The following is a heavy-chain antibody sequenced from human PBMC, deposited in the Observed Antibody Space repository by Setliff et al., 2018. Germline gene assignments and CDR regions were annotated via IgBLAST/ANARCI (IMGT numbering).Heavy chain of an antibody. CDR2: THIDGITV. D-gene: IGHD5-12*01. V-gene: IGHV3-48*03. CDR1: GFSFSRYE. CDR3: TRGAISGHDLGSPY. J-gene: IGHJ4*02. Sequence: PGGSLRLSCAASGFSFSRYEMIWVRQAPGKGLEWVSKTHIDGITVYSDSVKGRSIIYRDNARNSLHLQMNSLRAEDTAVYYCTRGAISGHDLGSPYWGQGTLVTVSS.